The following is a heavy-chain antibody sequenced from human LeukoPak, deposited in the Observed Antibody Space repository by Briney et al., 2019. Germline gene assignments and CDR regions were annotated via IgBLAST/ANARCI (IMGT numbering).Heavy chain of an antibody. CDR2: ISGSGGST. Sequence: GGSLRLSCAASGFTFSSYAMSWVRQAPGKGLEWVSAISGSGGSTYYADSVKGRFTISGDNSKNTLYLQMNSLRAEDTAVYYCAKDRPGYGSGISPASDYWGQGTLVTVSS. CDR1: GFTFSSYA. D-gene: IGHD3-10*01. V-gene: IGHV3-23*01. CDR3: AKDRPGYGSGISPASDY. J-gene: IGHJ4*02.